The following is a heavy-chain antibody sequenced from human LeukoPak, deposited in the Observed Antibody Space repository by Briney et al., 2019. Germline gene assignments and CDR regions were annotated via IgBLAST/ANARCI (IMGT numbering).Heavy chain of an antibody. CDR3: ARQPTVVKPRRHSNFDY. CDR1: GGSISSYY. D-gene: IGHD4-23*01. CDR2: IYTSGST. Sequence: PSETLSLTCTVSGGSISSYYWSWIRQPPGKGLEWIGYIYTSGSTNYNPSLKSRVTISVDTSKNQFSLKLSSVTAADTAVYYCARQPTVVKPRRHSNFDYWGQGTLVTVSS. V-gene: IGHV4-4*09. J-gene: IGHJ4*02.